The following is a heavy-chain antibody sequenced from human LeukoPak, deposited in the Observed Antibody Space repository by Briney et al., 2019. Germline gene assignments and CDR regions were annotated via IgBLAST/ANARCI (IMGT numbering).Heavy chain of an antibody. D-gene: IGHD3-10*01. CDR1: GYTFTSYD. J-gene: IGHJ4*02. CDR3: ARGPYYGSGRLSTNYYFDY. V-gene: IGHV1-8*03. CDR2: MNPNSGNT. Sequence: ASVKVSCKASGYTFTSYDINWVRQATGQGLEWMGWMNPNSGNTGYAQKFQGRVTITRNTSISTAYMELSSLRSEDTAVYYCARGPYYGSGRLSTNYYFDYWGQGTLVTVSS.